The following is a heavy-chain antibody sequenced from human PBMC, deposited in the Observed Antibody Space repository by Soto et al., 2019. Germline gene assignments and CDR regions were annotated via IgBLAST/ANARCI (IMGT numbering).Heavy chain of an antibody. CDR2: IKQDGSDK. CDR3: AGDGGTAFLTSFDY. J-gene: IGHJ4*02. D-gene: IGHD2-21*02. CDR1: GFRFSSYW. Sequence: EVQLVESGGGLVQPGGSLRLSCAASGFRFSSYWMSWVRQAPGKGLEWVANIKQDGSDKYYVDSVKGRFTIPRDNAKNSLYLQMSSLRAEDTAVYYCAGDGGTAFLTSFDYWGQGTLVTVSS. V-gene: IGHV3-7*03.